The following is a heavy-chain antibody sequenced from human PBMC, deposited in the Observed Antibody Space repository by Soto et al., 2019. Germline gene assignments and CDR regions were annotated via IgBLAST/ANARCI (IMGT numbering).Heavy chain of an antibody. CDR1: GFTFSDYG. J-gene: IGHJ6*02. V-gene: IGHV3-33*06. Sequence: PGGSLRLSCAASGFTFSDYGMHWVRQAPGKGLEWVAIIWSDGTKKHYTDSVKGRFTISRDNSRNTLYLQMNSLRAEDTAVYYCAKDTDGGGGSDYIYYYDMDVWGQGTTVTVSS. D-gene: IGHD3-10*01. CDR2: IWSDGTKK. CDR3: AKDTDGGGGSDYIYYYDMDV.